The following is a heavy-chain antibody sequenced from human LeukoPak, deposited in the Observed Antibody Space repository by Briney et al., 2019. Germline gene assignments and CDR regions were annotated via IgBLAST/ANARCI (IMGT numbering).Heavy chain of an antibody. CDR1: GDSVSTNSAA. D-gene: IGHD4-17*01. CDR2: TYYRSKWYN. CDR3: AREEATVTTNSLDY. Sequence: SQTLSLTFAISGDSVSTNSAAWNWIRQSPSRGREWLGRTYYRSKWYNDYAVSVKSRITINPDTSKNQFSLQLNSVTPEDTAVYCCAREEATVTTNSLDYWGQGTLVTVSS. V-gene: IGHV6-1*01. J-gene: IGHJ4*02.